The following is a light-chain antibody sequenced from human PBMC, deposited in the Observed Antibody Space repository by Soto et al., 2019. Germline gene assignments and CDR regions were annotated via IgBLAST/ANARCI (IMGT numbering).Light chain of an antibody. CDR1: QSLLHSNGYNY. V-gene: IGKV2-28*01. CDR3: MQALSGVT. CDR2: LGS. Sequence: DIVMTQSPLSLPVTPGEPASISCRSSQSLLHSNGYNYLDWYLQKPGQSPQLLIYLGSNRASGVPDRFSGSGSGTDFTLKISRVEAEDVGLYFCMQALSGVTFGQGTRLEIK. J-gene: IGKJ5*01.